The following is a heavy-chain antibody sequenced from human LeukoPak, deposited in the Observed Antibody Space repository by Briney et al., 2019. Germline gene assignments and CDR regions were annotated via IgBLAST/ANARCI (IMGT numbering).Heavy chain of an antibody. Sequence: SETLSLTCTVSGGSISSYYWSWIRQPPGKGLEWIGYIYYSGSTNYNPSLKSRVTISVDTSKNQFSLKLSSVTAVDTAVYYCARYTYYYDSSGFFGKYYFDYWGQGTLVTVSS. J-gene: IGHJ4*02. CDR1: GGSISSYY. D-gene: IGHD3-22*01. CDR3: ARYTYYYDSSGFFGKYYFDY. V-gene: IGHV4-59*01. CDR2: IYYSGST.